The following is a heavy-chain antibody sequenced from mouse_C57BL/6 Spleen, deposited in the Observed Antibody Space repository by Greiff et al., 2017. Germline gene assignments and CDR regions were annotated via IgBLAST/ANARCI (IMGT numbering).Heavy chain of an antibody. V-gene: IGHV1-72*01. CDR3: APTLGRGAMDY. Sequence: QVQLQQPGAELVKPGASVKLSCKASGYTFTSYWMHWVKQRPGRGLEWIGRIDPNSGTKYNEKFKSKATLTVDKPSSTAYMQLSSLTSEDSAVYYCAPTLGRGAMDYWGQGTSVTVSS. CDR1: GYTFTSYW. J-gene: IGHJ4*01. CDR2: IDPNSGT. D-gene: IGHD4-1*01.